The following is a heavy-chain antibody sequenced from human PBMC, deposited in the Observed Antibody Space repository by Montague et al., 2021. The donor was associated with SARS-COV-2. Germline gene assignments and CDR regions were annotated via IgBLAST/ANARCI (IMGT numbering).Heavy chain of an antibody. V-gene: IGHV4-59*01. J-gene: IGHJ3*02. Sequence: SETLSLTCAVYGGSFSGYYWSWIRQPPGKGLEWIGYIFYSGDTNNNPSLKSRVTISVDTSKNQFSLKLTSVTAADTAVYYCARESGFLDAFDIWGQGTMVTVSS. CDR1: GGSFSGYY. CDR2: IFYSGDT. D-gene: IGHD1-14*01. CDR3: ARESGFLDAFDI.